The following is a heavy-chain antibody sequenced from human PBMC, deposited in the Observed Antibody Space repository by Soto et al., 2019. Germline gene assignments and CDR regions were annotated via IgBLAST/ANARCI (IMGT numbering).Heavy chain of an antibody. V-gene: IGHV1-69*02. CDR3: ATSYGSGSQPFDY. J-gene: IGHJ4*02. D-gene: IGHD3-10*01. CDR2: TIPILSMS. Sequence: QVHLVQSGAELRKPGSSVRVSCKASGDTFNSYTINWVRQAPGLGLEWMGRTIPILSMSNYALKFQGRLTITANKPPTPAHMVLSSRRSENTAIYYCATSYGSGSQPFDYGAQGALVTVSS. CDR1: GDTFNSYT.